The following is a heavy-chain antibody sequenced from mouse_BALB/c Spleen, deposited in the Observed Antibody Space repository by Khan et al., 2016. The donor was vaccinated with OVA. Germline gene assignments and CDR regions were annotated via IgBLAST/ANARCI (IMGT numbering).Heavy chain of an antibody. CDR1: GYTFTSYW. D-gene: IGHD2-1*01. V-gene: IGHV1S132*01. Sequence: QMQLQQSGAELVKPGASVKLSCKTSGYTFTSYWIQWVKQRPGQGLGWIGQIFPGTGTTYYNENFKGKATLTVDTSSSTAYMQLSGLTSEDSAVXFCARGYFGNYEFVYWGQGTLVTVSP. CDR3: ARGYFGNYEFVY. CDR2: IFPGTGTT. J-gene: IGHJ3*01.